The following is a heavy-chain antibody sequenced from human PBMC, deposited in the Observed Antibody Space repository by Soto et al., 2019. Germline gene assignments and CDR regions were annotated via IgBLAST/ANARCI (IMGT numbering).Heavy chain of an antibody. Sequence: QVHLVQSGDEVKKPGASVKASCKASGYTFTSYGITWVRQAPGQGLEWMGWISAHNGNTDYAQKLQGRVIVTRDTSTSTAYMELRSLRSDDTAVYYCARGRYGDYWGQGALVTVSS. D-gene: IGHD1-1*01. CDR3: ARGRYGDY. V-gene: IGHV1-18*01. CDR2: ISAHNGNT. CDR1: GYTFTSYG. J-gene: IGHJ4*02.